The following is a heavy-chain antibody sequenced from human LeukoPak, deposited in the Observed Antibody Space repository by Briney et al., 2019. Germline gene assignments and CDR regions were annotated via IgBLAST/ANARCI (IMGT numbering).Heavy chain of an antibody. CDR2: IYCSGNT. CDR1: GGSISSYY. CDR3: AASNTAMVTYCFDY. V-gene: IGHV4-59*01. Sequence: SETLSLTCTVSGGSISSYYWSWIRQLPGKGLEWIGYIYCSGNTNYNPSLKGRVTISVDTSKNRFSLRLSSVTAADTAVYYCAASNTAMVTYCFDYWGQGTLVTVSS. D-gene: IGHD5-18*01. J-gene: IGHJ4*02.